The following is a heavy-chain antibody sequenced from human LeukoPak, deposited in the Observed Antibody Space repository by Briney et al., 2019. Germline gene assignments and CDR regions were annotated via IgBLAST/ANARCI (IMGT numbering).Heavy chain of an antibody. Sequence: SETLSLTCAVYGGSFSAYYWNWIRQPPGKGLEWIGEINHSGSTNYNPSLKSRVTISVDTSKNQFSLKLSSVTAADTAVYYCARGLYYSGLTGWGQGTLVTVSS. CDR1: GGSFSAYY. CDR2: INHSGST. CDR3: ARGLYYSGLTG. D-gene: IGHD5-12*01. J-gene: IGHJ4*02. V-gene: IGHV4-34*01.